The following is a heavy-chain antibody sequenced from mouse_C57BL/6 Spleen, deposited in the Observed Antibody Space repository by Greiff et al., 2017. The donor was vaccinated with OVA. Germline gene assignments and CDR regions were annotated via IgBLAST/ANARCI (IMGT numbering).Heavy chain of an antibody. CDR1: GYTFTSYW. CDR3: ARRVTFPFAY. CDR2: IDPSDSYT. Sequence: QVQLQQPGAELVKPGASVKLSCKASGYTFTSYWMQWVKQRPGQGLEWIGEIDPSDSYTNYNQKFKGKATLTVDTSSSTAYMQLSSLTSEDSAVYYCARRVTFPFAYWGQGTLVTVSA. D-gene: IGHD2-1*01. V-gene: IGHV1-50*01. J-gene: IGHJ3*01.